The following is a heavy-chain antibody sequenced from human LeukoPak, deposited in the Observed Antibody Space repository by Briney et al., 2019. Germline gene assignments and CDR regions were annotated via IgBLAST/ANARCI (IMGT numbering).Heavy chain of an antibody. CDR2: IRDSGAT. V-gene: IGHV3-66*03. J-gene: IGHJ5*01. D-gene: IGHD3-16*01. Sequence: PGGSLRLSCAGSGFSVSNYYMNSVRQAAGKGLEWVSLIRDSGATFYADSVKGRFTISRDNSKNTIYLQMNRLRVEDTAVYFCARDRAVPQVWLEFDSWGQGTQVTVSS. CDR3: ARDRAVPQVWLEFDS. CDR1: GFSVSNYY.